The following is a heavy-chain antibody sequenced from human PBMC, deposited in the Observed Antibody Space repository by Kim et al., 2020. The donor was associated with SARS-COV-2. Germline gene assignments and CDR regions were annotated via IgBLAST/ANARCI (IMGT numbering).Heavy chain of an antibody. CDR1: GYTFTGYY. CDR2: INPNSGGT. CDR3: ARAEVVPAAIGMIAAAGPRAVPALWRRWFDP. D-gene: IGHD2-2*01. Sequence: ASVKVSCKASGYTFTGYYMHWVRQAPGQGLEWMGWINPNSGGTNYAQKFQGRVTMTRDTSISTAYMELSRLRSDDTAVYYCARAEVVPAAIGMIAAAGPRAVPALWRRWFDPWGQGTLVTVSS. V-gene: IGHV1-2*02. J-gene: IGHJ5*02.